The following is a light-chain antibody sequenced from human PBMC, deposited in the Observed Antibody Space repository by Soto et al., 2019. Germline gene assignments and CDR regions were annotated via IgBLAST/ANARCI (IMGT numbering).Light chain of an antibody. J-gene: IGLJ1*01. Sequence: QSALTQPRSVSGTPGQSVTISCTGTSSDVGTYKYVSWYQQHPDKAPKLLIYDVTKRPSGVPDRFSGSKSDNTASLTISGLQADDEADYFCCSYAGTYTFVFGTGTEVTVL. V-gene: IGLV2-11*01. CDR2: DVT. CDR3: CSYAGTYTFV. CDR1: SSDVGTYKY.